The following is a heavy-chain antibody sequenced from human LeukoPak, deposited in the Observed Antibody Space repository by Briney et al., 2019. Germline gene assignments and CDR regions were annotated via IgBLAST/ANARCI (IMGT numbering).Heavy chain of an antibody. CDR1: GGSISSYY. J-gene: IGHJ6*04. CDR2: IYYSGST. Sequence: SETLSLTCTVSGGSISSYYWSWIRQPPRKGLEWMGYIYYSGSTNYNPSLKSRVTISLDTSKNQFSLKLSSVTAADTAVYYCVRERMVRGVGYGMDVWGKGTTVTVS. CDR3: VRERMVRGVGYGMDV. D-gene: IGHD3-10*01. V-gene: IGHV4-59*01.